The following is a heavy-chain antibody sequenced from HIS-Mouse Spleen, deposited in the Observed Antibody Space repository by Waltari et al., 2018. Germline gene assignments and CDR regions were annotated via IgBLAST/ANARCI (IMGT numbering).Heavy chain of an antibody. CDR1: GGSFSGYY. V-gene: IGHV4-34*01. D-gene: IGHD5-12*01. CDR3: ARRVVATPFDY. CDR2: INHSGST. J-gene: IGHJ4*02. Sequence: QVQLQQWGAGLLKPSETLSLTCAVYGGSFSGYYWSWIRQPPGKGLEWIGEINHSGSTNYNPSLKSRVTRSVDTSKNQFSLKRSSVTASDTAVYYCARRVVATPFDYWGQGTLVTVSS.